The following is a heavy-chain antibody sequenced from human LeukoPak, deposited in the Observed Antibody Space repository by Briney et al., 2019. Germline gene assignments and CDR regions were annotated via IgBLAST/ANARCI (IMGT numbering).Heavy chain of an antibody. J-gene: IGHJ4*02. CDR2: ISGSGGST. V-gene: IGHV3-23*01. CDR3: AKDMASTYYYDSSGYYSSYFDY. Sequence: GGSLRLSCAASGFTFSSYAMSWVRQAPGKGLEWVSAISGSGGSTYYADSVKGRFTISRDNSKNTLYLQMNSLRAEDTAVYYCAKDMASTYYYDSSGYYSSYFDYWGQGTLVTVSS. CDR1: GFTFSSYA. D-gene: IGHD3-22*01.